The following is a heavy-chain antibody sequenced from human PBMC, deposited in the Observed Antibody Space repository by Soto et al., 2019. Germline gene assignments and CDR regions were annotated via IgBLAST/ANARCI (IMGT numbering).Heavy chain of an antibody. CDR3: ASPLWERGEYYYYVMDV. D-gene: IGHD1-26*01. J-gene: IGHJ6*02. V-gene: IGHV4-39*01. CDR2: IYYSGST. CDR1: GGSISSSNYY. Sequence: SETLSLTCTVSGGSISSSNYYWGWVRQPPGKGLEWIGTIYYSGSTYYNPSLKSRVTMSIDTSKNQFSLKLSSVTAADTAVYYCASPLWERGEYYYYVMDVWGRGTTVTVSS.